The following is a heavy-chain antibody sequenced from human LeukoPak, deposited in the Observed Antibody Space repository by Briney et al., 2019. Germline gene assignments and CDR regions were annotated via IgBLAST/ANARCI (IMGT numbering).Heavy chain of an antibody. CDR3: AKDLRDYYDSSGYGPFDY. D-gene: IGHD3-22*01. J-gene: IGHJ4*02. CDR1: GFTFSSYA. CDR2: ISGSGGST. Sequence: GGSLRLSCAASGFTFSSYAMSWVRQAPGKGLEWVSAISGSGGSTYYADSVKGRFTISRDNSKNTLYLQMNSLRAEDTAVYYCAKDLRDYYDSSGYGPFDYWGQGTPVTVSS. V-gene: IGHV3-23*01.